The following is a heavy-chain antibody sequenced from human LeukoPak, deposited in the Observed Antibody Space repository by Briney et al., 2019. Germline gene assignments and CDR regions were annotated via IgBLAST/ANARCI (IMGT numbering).Heavy chain of an antibody. V-gene: IGHV3-30*04. CDR3: ASDEPDYGDYGLFDY. J-gene: IGHJ4*02. Sequence: PGGSLRLSCAASGFTFSSYAMHWVRQAPGKGLEWVAVISYDGSNKYYADSVKGRFTISRDNSKNTLYLQMNSLRAEDTAVYYCASDEPDYGDYGLFDYWGQGTLVTVSP. CDR1: GFTFSSYA. D-gene: IGHD4-17*01. CDR2: ISYDGSNK.